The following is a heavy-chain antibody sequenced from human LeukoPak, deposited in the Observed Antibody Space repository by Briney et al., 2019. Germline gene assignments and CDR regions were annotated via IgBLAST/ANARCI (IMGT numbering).Heavy chain of an antibody. CDR2: IYPGDSDT. J-gene: IGHJ3*01. CDR1: GYNFTSNW. D-gene: IGHD1-26*01. CDR3: ATPRGEWELLPSN. V-gene: IGHV5-51*01. Sequence: GESLKISCKGSGYNFTSNWIGWVRQLPGRGLEWMGIIYPGDSDTRYSPSFQGQVTISADKSISTAYLQWSSLKASDTAMYYCATPRGEWELLPSNWGQGTMVTVSS.